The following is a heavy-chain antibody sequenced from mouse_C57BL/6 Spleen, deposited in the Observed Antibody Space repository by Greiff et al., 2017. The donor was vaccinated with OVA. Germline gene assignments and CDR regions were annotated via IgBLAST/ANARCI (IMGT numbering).Heavy chain of an antibody. J-gene: IGHJ2*01. CDR3: AREGAYYDYDSGYFDY. CDR1: GYSITSGYY. V-gene: IGHV3-6*01. D-gene: IGHD2-4*01. CDR2: ISYDGSN. Sequence: LLESGPGLVKPSQSLSLTCSVTGYSITSGYYWNWIRQFPGNKLEWMGYISYDGSNNYNPSLKNRISITRDTSKNQFFLKLNSVTTEDTATYYCAREGAYYDYDSGYFDYWGQGTTLTVSS.